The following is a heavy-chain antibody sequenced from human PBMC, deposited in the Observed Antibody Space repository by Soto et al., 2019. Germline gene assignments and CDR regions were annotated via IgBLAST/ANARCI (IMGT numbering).Heavy chain of an antibody. CDR1: GYTFNSFG. V-gene: IGHV1-18*01. D-gene: IGHD6-13*01. Sequence: ASVKVSCKASGYTFNSFGISWVRQAPGQGLEWMGWISAYNGDTNYAQKLQDRVTMTTDTSTTTAYMELRSLRSDDTAVYYCAKSTGYSSSPVSRYYYYGMDVWGQGTTVTASS. CDR3: AKSTGYSSSPVSRYYYYGMDV. J-gene: IGHJ6*02. CDR2: ISAYNGDT.